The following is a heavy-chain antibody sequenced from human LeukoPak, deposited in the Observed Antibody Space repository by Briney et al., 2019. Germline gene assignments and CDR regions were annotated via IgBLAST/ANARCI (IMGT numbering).Heavy chain of an antibody. D-gene: IGHD3-22*01. CDR3: ARDYYSRFDY. CDR2: ISYSGSTT. V-gene: IGHV3-48*03. J-gene: IGHJ4*02. CDR1: GFTFTNFE. Sequence: GGSLRLSCAASGFTFTNFEMNWVRQAPGKGLEWVSYISYSGSTTSYADSVKGRFTISRDNAKNSLYLQMNSLRAEDTAVYYCARDYYSRFDYWGQGTLVTVSS.